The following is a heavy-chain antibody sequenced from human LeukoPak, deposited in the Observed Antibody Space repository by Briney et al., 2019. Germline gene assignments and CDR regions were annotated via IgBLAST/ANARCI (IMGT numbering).Heavy chain of an antibody. CDR2: INPNSGGT. CDR3: AGAYYYHMDV. J-gene: IGHJ6*02. CDR1: GYTFTGYY. V-gene: IGHV1-2*02. Sequence: ASVKVSCKASGYTFTGYYLHWVRQAPGQGLEWLGWINPNSGGTNYAQKFQGRVTMTRDTSISTAYMELSRLTSDDTAVYYCAGAYYYHMDVWGQGTTVTVSS.